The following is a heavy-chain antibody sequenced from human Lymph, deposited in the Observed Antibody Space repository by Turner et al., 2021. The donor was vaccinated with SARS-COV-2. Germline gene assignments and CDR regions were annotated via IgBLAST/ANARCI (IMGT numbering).Heavy chain of an antibody. CDR3: ARDATGPLGY. CDR1: GGTFSTYA. CDR2: TIPIFGIA. Sequence: QVQLVQSGAEVKKPGSSVKVSCKASGGTFSTYAISWVRQAPGQGLEWLGGTIPIFGIANYAQKFQGRVTITADKFTSTAYMELSSLGSEDTAVYYCARDATGPLGYWGRGTLVTVSS. V-gene: IGHV1-69*10. J-gene: IGHJ4*02. D-gene: IGHD1-1*01.